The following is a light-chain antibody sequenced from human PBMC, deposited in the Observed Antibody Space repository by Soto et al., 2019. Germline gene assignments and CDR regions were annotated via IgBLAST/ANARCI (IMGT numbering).Light chain of an antibody. V-gene: IGKV1-9*01. CDR1: QGISSY. CDR2: AAS. Sequence: IQLTQSPSSLSASVGDRVTITCRASQGISSYLAWYQQKPGKAPELLIHAASTLQSGVPSRFSGSGSGTDFNRTISSLQPEDFATYYCQQLNTYPITFGQGTRLEIK. J-gene: IGKJ5*01. CDR3: QQLNTYPIT.